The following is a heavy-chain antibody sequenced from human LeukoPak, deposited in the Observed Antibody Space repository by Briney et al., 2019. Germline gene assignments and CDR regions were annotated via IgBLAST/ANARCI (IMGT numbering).Heavy chain of an antibody. V-gene: IGHV3-30*04. CDR2: ISYDGSNK. Sequence: GRSLRLSCAASGFTFSSYAMHWVRQAPGKGLEWVAVISYDGSNKYYADSVKGRFTISRDNSKNTLYLQMNSLRAEDTAVYYCAKVAKDRGKGYGGPFDYWGQGTLVTVSS. CDR1: GFTFSSYA. CDR3: AKVAKDRGKGYGGPFDY. J-gene: IGHJ4*02. D-gene: IGHD4-23*01.